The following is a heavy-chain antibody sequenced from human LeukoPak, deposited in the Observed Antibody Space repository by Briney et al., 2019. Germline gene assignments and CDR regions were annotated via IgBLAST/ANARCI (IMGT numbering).Heavy chain of an antibody. CDR3: ARGALSRSLTGDLHYYMDV. CDR1: GGTFRSKA. J-gene: IGHJ6*03. CDR2: IIPIFDTS. Sequence: SVKVSCKASGGTFRSKAVTWVRQAPGQGLEWMGGIIPIFDTSKYAQKFQGRVTITTDESTTTAYMELSSLRSEDTAVYYCARGALSRSLTGDLHYYMDVWGKGTTVSVSS. V-gene: IGHV1-69*05. D-gene: IGHD7-27*01.